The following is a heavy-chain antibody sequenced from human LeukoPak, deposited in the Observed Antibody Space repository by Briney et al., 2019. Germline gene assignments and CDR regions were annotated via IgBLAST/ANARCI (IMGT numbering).Heavy chain of an antibody. Sequence: SETLSLTCSVSGGSISSYYWSWIREPAGKGLEWIGRIYTSGSTNYNPSLKSRVTMSVDTSKNQFSLKLSSVTAADTAVYYCAEQTRPYGMDVWGQGTTVTVSS. D-gene: IGHD6-6*01. V-gene: IGHV4-4*07. CDR2: IYTSGST. J-gene: IGHJ6*02. CDR3: AEQTRPYGMDV. CDR1: GGSISSYY.